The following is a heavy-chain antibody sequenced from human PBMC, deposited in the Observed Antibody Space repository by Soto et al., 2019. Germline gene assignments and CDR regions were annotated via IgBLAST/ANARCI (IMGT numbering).Heavy chain of an antibody. V-gene: IGHV3-21*01. J-gene: IGHJ4*02. CDR1: GFAFISYS. Sequence: EVQLVESGGGLVKPGGSMRLSCAASGFAFISYSMNWVRQAPGKGLEWVSSIGSSSSYIYYADSVKGRFTVSRDNAKNSLYLQMNSLRAEDTAVYYCARDSYGYSYLGDYWGQGTLVTVSS. CDR2: IGSSSSYI. CDR3: ARDSYGYSYLGDY. D-gene: IGHD5-18*01.